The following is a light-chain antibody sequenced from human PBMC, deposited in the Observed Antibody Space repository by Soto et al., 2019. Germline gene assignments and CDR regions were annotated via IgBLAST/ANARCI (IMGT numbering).Light chain of an antibody. CDR2: DVS. CDR1: SSDVGGYNY. V-gene: IGLV2-14*01. CDR3: SSYTSSRTLV. J-gene: IGLJ3*02. Sequence: QSALTQPASVSGSPGQSITISCTGTSSDVGGYNYVSWYQQHPGKAPKLMIYDVSNRPSGVSNRFSGSKSGNTASLTISGLQAEDQADYYSSSYTSSRTLVFGGGTKLTVL.